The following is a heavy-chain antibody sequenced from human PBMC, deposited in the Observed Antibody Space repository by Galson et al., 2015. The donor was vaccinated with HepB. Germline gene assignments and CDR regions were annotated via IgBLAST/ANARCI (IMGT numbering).Heavy chain of an antibody. CDR2: IDPRDSFT. CDR1: GYSFTSYW. Sequence: QSGAEVTKPGESLRIPCKGSGYSFTSYWISWGRQMPGKGLAWVGRIDPRDSFTYYRPSFRGHVPISADKSCNTAYLQWNSLKASDSAMYYCAADRGYDQDYWGQGTLVTVSS. J-gene: IGHJ4*02. V-gene: IGHV5-10-1*01. CDR3: AADRGYDQDY. D-gene: IGHD5-12*01.